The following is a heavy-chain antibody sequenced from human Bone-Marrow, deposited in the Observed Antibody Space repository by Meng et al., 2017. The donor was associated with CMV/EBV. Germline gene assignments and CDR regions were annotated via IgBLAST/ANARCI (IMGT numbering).Heavy chain of an antibody. CDR2: IYYSENT. J-gene: IGHJ4*02. D-gene: IGHD2-2*01. Sequence: GSLRLSCTVSGGSINSYYWSWIRQPPGKGLEWIGYIYYSENTNYNPPLKSRVTISVDTSKNQFSLKLSSVTAADTAVYYCARGGYFCTSTTCYFDYWGQGTLVTVSS. CDR3: ARGGYFCTSTTCYFDY. V-gene: IGHV4-59*01. CDR1: GGSINSYY.